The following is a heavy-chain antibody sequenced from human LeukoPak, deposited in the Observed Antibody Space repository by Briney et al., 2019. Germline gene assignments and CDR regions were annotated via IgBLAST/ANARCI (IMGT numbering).Heavy chain of an antibody. Sequence: PSETLSLTCAVYGGSLSGYYWSWIRQPPGKGLEWIGEINHSGSTNYNPSLKSRVTISVDTSKNQFSLKLSSVTAADTAVYYCAGNWYSGSAWGQGTLVTVSS. V-gene: IGHV4-34*01. D-gene: IGHD1-26*01. J-gene: IGHJ4*02. CDR1: GGSLSGYY. CDR2: INHSGST. CDR3: AGNWYSGSA.